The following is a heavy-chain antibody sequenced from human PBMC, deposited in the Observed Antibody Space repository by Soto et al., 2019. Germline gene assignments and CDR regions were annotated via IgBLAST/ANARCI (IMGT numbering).Heavy chain of an antibody. CDR2: TYYRSKWYN. CDR3: ARDRMDYYGSGSYRDAFDI. Sequence: PSQTLSLTCVISGDSVSSNSAAWNWIRQSPSRGLEWLGRTYYRSKWYNDYAVSVKSRITINPDTSKNQFSLQLNSVTPEDTAVYYCARDRMDYYGSGSYRDAFDIWGQGTMVTVSS. V-gene: IGHV6-1*01. CDR1: GDSVSSNSAA. J-gene: IGHJ3*02. D-gene: IGHD3-10*01.